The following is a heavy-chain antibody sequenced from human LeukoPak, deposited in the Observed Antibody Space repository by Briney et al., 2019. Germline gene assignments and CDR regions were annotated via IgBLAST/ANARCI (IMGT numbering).Heavy chain of an antibody. CDR1: GGTFSSYT. Sequence: GSSVKVSCKASGGTFSSYTISWVRQAPGQGLECMGRIIPILGIANYAQKFQGRVTITADKSTSTAYMELSSLRSEDTAVYYCARALGYCSSTSCSIDAFDIWGQGTMVTVSS. CDR3: ARALGYCSSTSCSIDAFDI. CDR2: IIPILGIA. D-gene: IGHD2-2*01. V-gene: IGHV1-69*02. J-gene: IGHJ3*02.